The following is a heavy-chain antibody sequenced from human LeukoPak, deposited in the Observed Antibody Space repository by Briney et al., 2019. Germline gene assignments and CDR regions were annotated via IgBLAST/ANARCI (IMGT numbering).Heavy chain of an antibody. Sequence: SETLSLTFTVSGGSISSGDYYWSWIRQPPGKGLEWIGYIYYSGSTYYNPSLKSRVTVSVDTSKKQFSLKLSSVTAADTAVYYCARVGDMAHITMVRGVISPSGYWGQGTLVTVSS. D-gene: IGHD3-10*01. CDR3: ARVGDMAHITMVRGVISPSGY. V-gene: IGHV4-30-4*01. CDR1: GGSISSGDYY. CDR2: IYYSGST. J-gene: IGHJ4*02.